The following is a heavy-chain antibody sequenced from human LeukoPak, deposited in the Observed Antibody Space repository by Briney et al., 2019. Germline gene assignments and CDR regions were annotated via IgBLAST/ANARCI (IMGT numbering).Heavy chain of an antibody. D-gene: IGHD2-8*01. V-gene: IGHV3-48*03. Sequence: GSLRLSCVASGFTFSSYEMNWVRQAPGKGLEWVSYISSSGSTRYYADSVKGRFTISRDNAKNSLYLEMNSLRAEDTAVYYCARGNGGPLDYWGQETLVTVSS. J-gene: IGHJ4*02. CDR2: ISSSGSTR. CDR1: GFTFSSYE. CDR3: ARGNGGPLDY.